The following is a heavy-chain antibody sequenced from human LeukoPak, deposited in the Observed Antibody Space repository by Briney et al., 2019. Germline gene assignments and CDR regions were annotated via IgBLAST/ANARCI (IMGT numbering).Heavy chain of an antibody. CDR2: IYCDGDT. D-gene: IGHD6-19*01. Sequence: SETLSLTCTVSGDSINNPGYYWGWIRRPPGKGLEWIVTIYCDGDTYYNASLKSRVTISVHTSNNQFSLRLSSVTAADTAVYYCARSRSYYFDHWGQGTLVTVSS. CDR3: ARSRSYYFDH. V-gene: IGHV4-39*01. J-gene: IGHJ4*02. CDR1: GDSINNPGYY.